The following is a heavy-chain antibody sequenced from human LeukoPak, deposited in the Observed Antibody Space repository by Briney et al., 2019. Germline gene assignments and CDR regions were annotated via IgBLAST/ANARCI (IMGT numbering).Heavy chain of an antibody. Sequence: ASVTVSCKASGYNFNVYNMYWVRQAPGQGLEWMGWINPTTGDIGSAEKFRDRVTLTRDTSTSTAYMELNSLRSDDTAVYFCARGTGTSWFDPWGQGTLVAVSS. CDR2: INPTTGDI. J-gene: IGHJ5*02. V-gene: IGHV1-2*02. CDR3: ARGTGTSWFDP. D-gene: IGHD1-1*01. CDR1: GYNFNVYN.